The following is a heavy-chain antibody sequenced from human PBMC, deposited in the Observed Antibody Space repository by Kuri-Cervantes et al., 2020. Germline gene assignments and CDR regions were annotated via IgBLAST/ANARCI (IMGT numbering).Heavy chain of an antibody. V-gene: IGHV3-11*01. CDR3: ARDVKDIVVVVAATREGNYYGMDV. CDR1: GFTFSDYY. J-gene: IGHJ6*02. D-gene: IGHD2-15*01. CDR2: ISSSGSTI. Sequence: LSLTCAASGFTFSDYYMSWIRQAPGKGLEWVSYISSSGSTIYYADSVKGRFTISRDNAKNSLYLKMNSLSAEDTAVYNCARDVKDIVVVVAATREGNYYGMDVWGQGTTVTVSS.